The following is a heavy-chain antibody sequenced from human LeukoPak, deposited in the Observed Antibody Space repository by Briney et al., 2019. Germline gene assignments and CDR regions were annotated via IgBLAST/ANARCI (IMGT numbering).Heavy chain of an antibody. V-gene: IGHV3-23*01. CDR1: GFKFTTFA. J-gene: IGHJ4*02. CDR2: ITGSGYYT. CDR3: AKAPDFTDTKHELDY. D-gene: IGHD2-8*01. Sequence: PGGSLRLSCTASGFKFTTFAMTWIRQAPGKGLELVSTITGSGYYTYYADSVKGRFTVSRDNSKNTLYLHMNSLRAEDTALYYCAKAPDFTDTKHELDYWGQGTLVTVSS.